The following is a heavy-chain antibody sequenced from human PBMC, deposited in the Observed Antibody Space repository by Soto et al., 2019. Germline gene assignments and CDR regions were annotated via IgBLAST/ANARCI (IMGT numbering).Heavy chain of an antibody. CDR3: ARDPNIVATMGSTYYYYGMDV. V-gene: IGHV3-7*01. D-gene: IGHD5-12*01. Sequence: GGSLRLSCAASGFTFSSYAMSWVRQAPGKGLEWVANIKQDGSEKYYVDSVKGRFTISRDNAKNSLYLQMNSLRAEDTAVYYCARDPNIVATMGSTYYYYGMDVWGRGTTVTVS. CDR1: GFTFSSYA. CDR2: IKQDGSEK. J-gene: IGHJ6*02.